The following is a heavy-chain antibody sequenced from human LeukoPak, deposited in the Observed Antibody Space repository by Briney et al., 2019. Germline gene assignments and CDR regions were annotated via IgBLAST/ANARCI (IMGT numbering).Heavy chain of an antibody. J-gene: IGHJ4*02. CDR2: IKQGGSEK. V-gene: IGHV3-7*01. CDR1: GFTFSSYW. D-gene: IGHD6-13*01. CDR3: ARGHSSSWYHYFDY. Sequence: PGGSLRLSCAASGFTFSSYWMSWVRQAPGKGLEWVANIKQGGSEKYYVDSVKGRFTISRDNAKNSLYLQMNSLRAEDTAVYYCARGHSSSWYHYFDYWGQGTLVTVSS.